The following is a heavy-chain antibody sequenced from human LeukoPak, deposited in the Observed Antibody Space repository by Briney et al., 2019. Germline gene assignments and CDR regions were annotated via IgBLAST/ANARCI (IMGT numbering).Heavy chain of an antibody. CDR2: INHSGST. J-gene: IGHJ4*02. CDR1: GGSFSGYY. V-gene: IGHV4-34*01. CDR3: ASVYDSSGYYPF. Sequence: PSETLSLTCAVYGGSFSGYYWSWIRQPPGKGLEWTGEINHSGSTNYNPSLKSRVTISVDTSKNQFSLKLSSVTAADTAVYYCASVYDSSGYYPFWGQGTLVTVSS. D-gene: IGHD3-22*01.